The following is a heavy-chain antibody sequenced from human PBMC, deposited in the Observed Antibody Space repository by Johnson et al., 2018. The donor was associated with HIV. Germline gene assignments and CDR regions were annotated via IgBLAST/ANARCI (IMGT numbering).Heavy chain of an antibody. Sequence: MLLVEAGGGLVQPGGSLRLSCAASGFTFSSYWMSLVRQAPVKGLEWLANIQTDGIENYSVDSVKGRFTISSENAKNSLYLQMNSLRAGDTAVYYCERGQQDMGAGAFDIWGQGTMVTVSS. CDR2: IQTDGIEN. CDR1: GFTFSSYW. CDR3: ERGQQDMGAGAFDI. D-gene: IGHD3-16*01. J-gene: IGHJ3*02. V-gene: IGHV3-7*01.